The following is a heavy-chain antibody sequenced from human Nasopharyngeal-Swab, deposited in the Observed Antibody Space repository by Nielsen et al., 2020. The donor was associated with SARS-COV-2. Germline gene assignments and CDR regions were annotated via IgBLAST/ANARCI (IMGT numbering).Heavy chain of an antibody. CDR3: AREDIVVVPAGSYYGMDV. CDR1: GFTFNSYW. J-gene: IGHJ6*02. Sequence: GESLKIYCEASGFTFNSYWMSWVRQAPGKGLEGVANIKQDGSDKYHVDSVKGRFTISRDNAKNSLYLQMNSLRAEDTAVYYCAREDIVVVPAGSYYGMDVWGQGTTVTVSS. CDR2: IKQDGSDK. V-gene: IGHV3-7*01. D-gene: IGHD2-2*01.